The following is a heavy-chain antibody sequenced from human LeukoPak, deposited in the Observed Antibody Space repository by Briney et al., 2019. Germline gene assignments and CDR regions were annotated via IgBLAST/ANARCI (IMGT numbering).Heavy chain of an antibody. CDR1: GYTFTSYG. J-gene: IGHJ6*03. CDR2: ISAYNGNT. V-gene: IGHV1-18*01. CDR3: ARATGYSSSYYMDV. D-gene: IGHD6-13*01. Sequence: ASVKVSCKASGYTFTSYGISWVRQAPGQGLEWMGWISAYNGNTNYAQKLQGRVTMTTDTSTSTAYMELSSLRSEDTAVYYCARATGYSSSYYMDVWGKGATVTISS.